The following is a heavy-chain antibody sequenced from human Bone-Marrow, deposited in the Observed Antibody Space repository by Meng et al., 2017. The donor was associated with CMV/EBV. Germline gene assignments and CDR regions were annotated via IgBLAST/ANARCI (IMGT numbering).Heavy chain of an antibody. CDR2: ISAYNGNT. CDR1: GYTFTSYG. V-gene: IGHV1-18*01. CDR3: ARHELGYCSSTSCFLGIYDYYGMDV. J-gene: IGHJ6*02. Sequence: ASVKVSCKASGYTFTSYGISWVRQAPGQGLEWMGWISAYNGNTNYAQKLQGRVTMTTDTSTSTAYMGLRSLRSDDTAVYYCARHELGYCSSTSCFLGIYDYYGMDVWGQGTTVTVSS. D-gene: IGHD2-2*01.